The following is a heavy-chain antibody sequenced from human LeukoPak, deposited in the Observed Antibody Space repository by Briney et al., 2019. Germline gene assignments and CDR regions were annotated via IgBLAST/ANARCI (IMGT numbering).Heavy chain of an antibody. V-gene: IGHV7-4-1*02. D-gene: IGHD2-2*01. CDR2: INTNTGNP. Sequence: ASVKVSCKASDYTFTSYGISWVRQAPGQGLEWMGWINTNTGNPTYAQGFTGRFVFSLDTSVSTAYLQISSLKAEDTAVYYCARSARYHSAYYFDYWGQGTLVTVSS. J-gene: IGHJ4*02. CDR1: DYTFTSYG. CDR3: ARSARYHSAYYFDY.